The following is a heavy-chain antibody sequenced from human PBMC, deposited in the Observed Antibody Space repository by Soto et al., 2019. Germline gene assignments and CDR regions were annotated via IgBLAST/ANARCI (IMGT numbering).Heavy chain of an antibody. V-gene: IGHV3-21*01. J-gene: IGHJ5*02. CDR3: TRDASRDSSARGWFDP. Sequence: GGSLRLSCAASGFTFRSFTMNWVRQAPGKGLEWVSTISSNSAYIYYTDALRGRFTISRDNAKNSLHLQMNSLRAEGTAVYYCTRDASRDSSARGWFDPWGPGTLVTVSS. D-gene: IGHD6-13*01. CDR1: GFTFRSFT. CDR2: ISSNSAYI.